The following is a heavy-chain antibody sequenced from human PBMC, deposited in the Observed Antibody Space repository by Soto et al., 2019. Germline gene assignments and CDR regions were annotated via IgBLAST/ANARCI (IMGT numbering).Heavy chain of an antibody. CDR3: ARGGGVTTTGDDY. Sequence: QLQLQESGSGLVKPSQTLPLTCAVSGGSINTATHSWSWIRQPPGKGLEWIGYIYHSGSTYYNPSGQGRVTISIDKSNNQFSLGGSSVTAADTAVYYCARGGGVTTTGDDYWGQGILVTVSS. J-gene: IGHJ4*02. V-gene: IGHV4-30-2*01. D-gene: IGHD4-4*01. CDR1: GGSINTATHS. CDR2: IYHSGST.